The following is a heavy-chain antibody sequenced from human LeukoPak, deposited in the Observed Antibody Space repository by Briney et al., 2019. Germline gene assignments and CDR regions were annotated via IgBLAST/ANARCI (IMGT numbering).Heavy chain of an antibody. Sequence: PGRSLRLSCAASGFTFSSYGMHWVRQAPGKGLEWVAVISYDGSNKYYADSVKGRFTISRDNSKNTLYLQMNSLRAEDTAVYYCAREAVVVVPAAMPYLNYYYYGMDVWGQGTTVTVSS. V-gene: IGHV3-30*19. CDR2: ISYDGSNK. CDR1: GFTFSSYG. CDR3: AREAVVVVPAAMPYLNYYYYGMDV. D-gene: IGHD2-2*01. J-gene: IGHJ6*02.